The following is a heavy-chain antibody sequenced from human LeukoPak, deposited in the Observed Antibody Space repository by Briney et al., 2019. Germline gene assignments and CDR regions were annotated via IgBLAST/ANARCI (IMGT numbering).Heavy chain of an antibody. V-gene: IGHV3-48*01. Sequence: PGGSLRLSCAASGFTFSSYSMNWVRQAPGKGLEWVSYISSSSSTIYYADSVKGRFTISRDNAKNSLYLQMNSLRAEDTAVYYCARVAGHSKLEPAPFDYWGQGTLVTVSS. D-gene: IGHD1-1*01. CDR2: ISSSSSTI. CDR3: ARVAGHSKLEPAPFDY. CDR1: GFTFSSYS. J-gene: IGHJ4*02.